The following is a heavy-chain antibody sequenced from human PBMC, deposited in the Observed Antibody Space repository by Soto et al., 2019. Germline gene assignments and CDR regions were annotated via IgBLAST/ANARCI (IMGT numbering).Heavy chain of an antibody. CDR1: GFTFSSYA. CDR3: ARAGPGGAFDI. J-gene: IGHJ3*02. Sequence: GGSLRLSCASSGFTFSSYAMRLVRQAPGKGLEWVAVISCDGSNKYYADSVKGRFTISRDNSKNTLYLQMNSLRAEDTAVYYYARAGPGGAFDIWGQGTMVTVSS. V-gene: IGHV3-30-3*01. CDR2: ISCDGSNK. D-gene: IGHD3-10*01.